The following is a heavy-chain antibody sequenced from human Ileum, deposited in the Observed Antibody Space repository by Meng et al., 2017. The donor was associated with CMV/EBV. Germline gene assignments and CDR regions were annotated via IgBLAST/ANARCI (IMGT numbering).Heavy chain of an antibody. CDR1: GYTFTGYY. J-gene: IGHJ1*01. D-gene: IGHD6-19*01. V-gene: IGHV1-2*02. CDR2: INPNGGAT. CDR3: ARDIYNSGWLLAF. Sequence: ASVKVSCKASGYTFTGYYMHWVRQDPGQGLEYIGWINPNGGATGYTQKFQGRVTMTRDTSISTAYMELSRLTSDDTAKYYCARDIYNSGWLLAFWGQGTLVTVSS.